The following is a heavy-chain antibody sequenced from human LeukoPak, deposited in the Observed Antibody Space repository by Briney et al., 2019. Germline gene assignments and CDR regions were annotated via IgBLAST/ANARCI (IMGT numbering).Heavy chain of an antibody. CDR2: ISSSSSYI. Sequence: PGGSLRLSCAASGFTFSSYSMNWVRQAPGKGLEWVSSISSSSSYIYYADSVKGRFTISRDNAKNTLYLQMNSLRAEDTAVYYCAKDYYGSGSYRHFDYWGQGTLVTVSS. J-gene: IGHJ4*02. V-gene: IGHV3-21*04. D-gene: IGHD3-10*01. CDR3: AKDYYGSGSYRHFDY. CDR1: GFTFSSYS.